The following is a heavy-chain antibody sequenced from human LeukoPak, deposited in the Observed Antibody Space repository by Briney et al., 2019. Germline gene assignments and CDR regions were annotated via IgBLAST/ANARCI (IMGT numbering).Heavy chain of an antibody. V-gene: IGHV4-34*01. CDR2: INHSGST. J-gene: IGHJ3*02. Sequence: PSETLSLTCAVYGGSFSGYYWSWIRQPPGKGLEWIGEINHSGSTNYNPSLKSRVTISVDTSKNQFSLKLSSVTAADTAVYYCARVSEGSSWLVDAFDIWGQGTMVTVSS. CDR1: GGSFSGYY. D-gene: IGHD6-13*01. CDR3: ARVSEGSSWLVDAFDI.